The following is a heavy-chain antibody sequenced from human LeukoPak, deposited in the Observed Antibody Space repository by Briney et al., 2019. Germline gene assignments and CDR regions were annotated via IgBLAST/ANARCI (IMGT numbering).Heavy chain of an antibody. J-gene: IGHJ4*02. CDR1: GGSISSSNW. CDR2: IYHNGST. Sequence: SETLSLTCAVSGGSISSSNWWSWVRQPPGKGLEWIGEIYHNGSTNYNPSLKSRVTISVDKSKNQFSLKLSSVTAADTAVYYCANDLGWIQLNLGRGQGTLVTVSS. V-gene: IGHV4-4*02. CDR3: ANDLGWIQLNLG. D-gene: IGHD5-18*01.